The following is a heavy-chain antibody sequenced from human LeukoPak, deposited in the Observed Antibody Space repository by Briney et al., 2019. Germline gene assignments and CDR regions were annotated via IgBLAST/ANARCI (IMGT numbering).Heavy chain of an antibody. CDR3: AGVVRYYYDSSGYPDY. J-gene: IGHJ4*02. CDR1: GGSISSYY. D-gene: IGHD3-22*01. V-gene: IGHV4-59*03. Sequence: SETLSLTCTVSGGSISSYYWSWIRQPPGKGLEWIGYIYYSGSTNYNPSLKSRVTISVDTSKNQFSLKLRSVTAADTAVYYCAGVVRYYYDSSGYPDYWGQGTLVTVSS. CDR2: IYYSGST.